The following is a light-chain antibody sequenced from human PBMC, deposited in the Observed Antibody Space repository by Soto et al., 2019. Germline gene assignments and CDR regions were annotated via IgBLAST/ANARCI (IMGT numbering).Light chain of an antibody. CDR1: QSVSSSY. J-gene: IGKJ1*01. CDR3: QQYGSSPRT. V-gene: IGKV3-20*01. CDR2: GAS. Sequence: EIVLTQSPGTLSLSPWERATLSCRASQSVSSSYLAWYQQKPGQAPRLLMYGASSRANGIPDRFSGSGSGTAFTTPTTRIEPEDSAVSYCQQYGSSPRTFGQGTKVDIK.